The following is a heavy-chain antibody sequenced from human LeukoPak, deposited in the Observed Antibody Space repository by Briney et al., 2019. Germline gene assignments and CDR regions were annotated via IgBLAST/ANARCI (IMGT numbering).Heavy chain of an antibody. V-gene: IGHV4-39*01. CDR3: ARRNYGSGTAAY. Sequence: SETLSLTCTVSGGSISSSSYYWGWIRQPPGKGLEWIGSIYYSGSTYYNPSLKSRVTIFVDTSKNQFSLKLSSVTAADTAVYYCARRNYGSGTAAYWGQGTLVTVSS. CDR1: GGSISSSSYY. CDR2: IYYSGST. J-gene: IGHJ4*02. D-gene: IGHD3-10*01.